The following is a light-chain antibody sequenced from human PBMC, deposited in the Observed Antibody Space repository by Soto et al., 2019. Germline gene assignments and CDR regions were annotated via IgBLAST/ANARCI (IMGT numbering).Light chain of an antibody. Sequence: QPVLTQPPSVSGAPGQRVTISCTGSISNIGAGYDVHWYQQLPGTAPKLLIYGNSNRPSGVPDRFSGSKSGTSASLAITGLQAEDEADYYCQSYDSRSYVFGTGTKLTVL. CDR2: GNS. V-gene: IGLV1-40*01. CDR3: QSYDSRSYV. CDR1: ISNIGAGYD. J-gene: IGLJ1*01.